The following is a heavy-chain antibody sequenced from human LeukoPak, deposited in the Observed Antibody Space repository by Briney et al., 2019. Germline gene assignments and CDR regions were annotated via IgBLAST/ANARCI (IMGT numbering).Heavy chain of an antibody. CDR3: ARGDGDYADY. V-gene: IGHV3-66*01. D-gene: IGHD4-17*01. CDR2: IYSGGST. Sequence: GGSLRLSCAASGFTFTSIAMSWVRQVPGKGLEWVSVIYSGGSTYYADSVKGRFTISRDNSKNTVYLQMNSLRAEDTAVYYCARGDGDYADYWGQGTLVTVSS. J-gene: IGHJ4*02. CDR1: GFTFTSIA.